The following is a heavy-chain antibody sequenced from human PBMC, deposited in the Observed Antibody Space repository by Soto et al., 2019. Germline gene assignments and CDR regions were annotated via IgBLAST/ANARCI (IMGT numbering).Heavy chain of an antibody. CDR2: IIPILGIT. V-gene: IGHV1-69*04. D-gene: IGHD4-4*01. J-gene: IGHJ3*02. CDR1: GGPFSSYS. CDR3: ARDLQPSTNSFPNHDSDI. Sequence: SLKLSCKSSGGPFSSYSISWVRQAPGQGLEWMGRIIPILGITNYAQKLQGTATITADKSTSTAYTELSSLRSADTPVYYCARDLQPSTNSFPNHDSDIWGQGTMLTVSS.